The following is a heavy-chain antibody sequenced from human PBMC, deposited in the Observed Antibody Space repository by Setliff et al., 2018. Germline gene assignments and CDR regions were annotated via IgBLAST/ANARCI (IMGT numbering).Heavy chain of an antibody. D-gene: IGHD2-2*01. CDR2: ISDSSFHI. V-gene: IGHV3-21*01. CDR3: ARSENCFSTHCSPYDY. Sequence: PGGSLRLSCAASGFPFRIYSMHWVRQAPGKGLEWVSSISDSSFHIYYRDSVKGRFTISRDNAKNSLYLQMNSLRPEDTATYYCARSENCFSTHCSPYDYWGQGTLVTVSS. J-gene: IGHJ4*02. CDR1: GFPFRIYS.